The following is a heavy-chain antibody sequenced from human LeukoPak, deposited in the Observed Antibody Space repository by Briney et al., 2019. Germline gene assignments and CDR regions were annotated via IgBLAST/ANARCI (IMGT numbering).Heavy chain of an antibody. CDR2: LMTSGYT. CDR3: ASVEIPATVAFDY. CDR1: GASVTNYH. D-gene: IGHD1-14*01. V-gene: IGHV4-4*07. Sequence: PSETLSLTCTVSGASVTNYHSSWVRQPAGKGLEWIGRLMTSGYTDYNPSLKSRVTISVDKSMNQFSLRLTSVAPADTAVYYCASVEIPATVAFDYWGQGTLVTVSS. J-gene: IGHJ4*02.